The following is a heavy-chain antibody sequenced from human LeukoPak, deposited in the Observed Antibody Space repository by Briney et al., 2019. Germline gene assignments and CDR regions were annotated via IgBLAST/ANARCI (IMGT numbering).Heavy chain of an antibody. CDR1: GYSFTSFW. Sequence: PGESLKISCQGSGYSFTSFWIGWVRQMPGKGLEWMGIIYPGDSDTKYSPSFQGQVTISADKSISTAYPQWSSLKASDTAMYYCAMYGVNCRAMGTGVYFRYWGQGTLVTVSS. CDR2: IYPGDSDT. V-gene: IGHV5-51*01. CDR3: AMYGVNCRAMGTGVYFRY. D-gene: IGHD2-8*01. J-gene: IGHJ4*02.